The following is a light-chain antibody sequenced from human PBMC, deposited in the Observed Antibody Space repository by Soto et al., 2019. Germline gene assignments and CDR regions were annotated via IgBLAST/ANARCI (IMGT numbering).Light chain of an antibody. CDR3: QQRSNWPSIT. CDR2: DAS. V-gene: IGKV3-11*01. J-gene: IGKJ5*01. Sequence: EIVLTQSPATLSLSPGERATLSCRASQSVSNYLAWYQQKPGQAPRLLIYDASNRATGIPVRFSGSGFGTDFTLTISSLEAEDSAVYYCQQRSNWPSITFGQGTRLEIK. CDR1: QSVSNY.